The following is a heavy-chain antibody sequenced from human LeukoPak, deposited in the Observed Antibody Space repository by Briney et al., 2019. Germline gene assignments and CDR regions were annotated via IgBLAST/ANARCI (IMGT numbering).Heavy chain of an antibody. CDR1: GFTFSSYW. CDR3: ARVLHKRNYDSSTYYGY. D-gene: IGHD3-22*01. J-gene: IGHJ4*02. V-gene: IGHV3-74*01. CDR2: INSDGSST. Sequence: GGSLRLSCAASGFTFSSYWMHWVRQAPGKGLVWFSRINSDGSSTSYAYSVKGRFTIARDNAKNSLYLQMNSLRAEDTAVYYCARVLHKRNYDSSTYYGYWGQGTLVTVSS.